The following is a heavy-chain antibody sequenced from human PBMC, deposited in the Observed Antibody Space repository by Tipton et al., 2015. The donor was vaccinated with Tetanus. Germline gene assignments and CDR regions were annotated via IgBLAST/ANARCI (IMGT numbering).Heavy chain of an antibody. CDR1: GVSVRSYY. Sequence: TLSLTCTVSGVSVRSYYWSWIRQSPDKGLEWLGDVNYDGTSYHNPSLNNRVKISLDTSMNQPSLTLTSVTAADTALYYCARGVPYSTTMGSDWFDPWGQGTLVTVSS. V-gene: IGHV4-34*01. D-gene: IGHD2-2*01. J-gene: IGHJ5*02. CDR2: VNYDGTS. CDR3: ARGVPYSTTMGSDWFDP.